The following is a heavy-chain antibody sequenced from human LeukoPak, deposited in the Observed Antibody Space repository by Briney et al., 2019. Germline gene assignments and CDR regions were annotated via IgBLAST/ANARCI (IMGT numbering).Heavy chain of an antibody. V-gene: IGHV3-9*01. Sequence: PGGSLRLSCAASGLTFDVYAVHWVRQAPGKGLEWVSGITWSNGEIAYADSVKGRFTISRDNAKKSLDLQMNSLRADDTAVYYCARAGSGTYHYYYGVDVWGQGTTVTVSS. CDR2: ITWSNGEI. CDR3: ARAGSGTYHYYYGVDV. CDR1: GLTFDVYA. J-gene: IGHJ6*02. D-gene: IGHD1-26*01.